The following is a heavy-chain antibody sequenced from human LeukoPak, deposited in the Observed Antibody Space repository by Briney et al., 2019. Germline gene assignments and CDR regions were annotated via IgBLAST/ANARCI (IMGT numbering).Heavy chain of an antibody. V-gene: IGHV4-30-2*01. Sequence: PSQTLSLTCTVSGGSTSSGGYYWSWTRQPPGKGLEWIGYIYHSGSTYYNPSLKSRVTISVDRSKNQFSLKLSSVTAADTAVYYCAAGPIRFLEWLLLDYWGQGTLVTVSS. J-gene: IGHJ4*02. CDR2: IYHSGST. CDR3: AAGPIRFLEWLLLDY. D-gene: IGHD3-3*01. CDR1: GGSTSSGGYY.